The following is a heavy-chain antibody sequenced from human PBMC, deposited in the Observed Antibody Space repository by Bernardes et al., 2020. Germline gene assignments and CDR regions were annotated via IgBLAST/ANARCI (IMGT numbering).Heavy chain of an antibody. D-gene: IGHD2-2*02. V-gene: IGHV3-48*03. CDR2: MTGGGAI. CDR1: GFTFSAFE. CDR3: ARYAVVPGTINHSSYYMDV. Sequence: GGSLRLSCAASGFTFSAFEMNWVRQAPGKGLEWISYMTGGGAIYYAASVKGRFIISRNNARNSLYLQMNSLRVEDTAVYYCARYAVVPGTINHSSYYMDVWGKGTTVAVSS. J-gene: IGHJ6*03.